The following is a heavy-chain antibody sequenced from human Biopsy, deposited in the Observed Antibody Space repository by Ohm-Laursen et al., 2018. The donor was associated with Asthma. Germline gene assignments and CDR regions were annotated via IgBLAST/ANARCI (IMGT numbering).Heavy chain of an antibody. CDR1: GFDFSDYT. V-gene: IGHV3-21*01. J-gene: IGHJ4*01. CDR2: ISSLSRYK. D-gene: IGHD3-10*01. CDR3: ARDFTIGSGSPFHF. Sequence: SLRLSCAASGFDFSDYTMNWVRPAPGKGLEWVSSISSLSRYKYYSDSLRGRVTISRDNAKSSLHLQMSSLRAEDTAVYFCARDFTIGSGSPFHFWGPGTLVTVSS.